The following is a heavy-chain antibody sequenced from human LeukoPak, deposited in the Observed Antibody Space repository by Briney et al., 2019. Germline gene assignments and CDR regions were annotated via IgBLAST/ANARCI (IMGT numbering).Heavy chain of an antibody. D-gene: IGHD3-3*01. CDR3: ARDGEDFWSGSNWFDP. J-gene: IGHJ5*02. CDR2: INPNSGGT. V-gene: IGHV1-2*04. CDR1: GYTFTGYY. Sequence: ASVKVSCKASGYTFTGYYMHWVRQAPGQGLEWMGWINPNSGGTNYAQKFQGWVTMTRDTSISTAYMELSRLRSDDTAVYYCARDGEDFWSGSNWFDPWGQGTLVTVSS.